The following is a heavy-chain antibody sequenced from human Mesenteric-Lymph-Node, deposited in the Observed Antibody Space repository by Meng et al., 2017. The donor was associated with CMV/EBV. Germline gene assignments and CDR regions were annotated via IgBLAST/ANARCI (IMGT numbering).Heavy chain of an antibody. Sequence: SVKVSCKASGYTFSTYGISWVRQAPGQGLEWMGGIIPIFGTANYAQKFQGRVTITTDESTSTAYMELSSLRSEDTAVYYCAREVWQQLVPNYFDYWGQGTLVTVSS. J-gene: IGHJ4*02. CDR2: IIPIFGTA. CDR1: GYTFSTYG. D-gene: IGHD6-13*01. V-gene: IGHV1-69*05. CDR3: AREVWQQLVPNYFDY.